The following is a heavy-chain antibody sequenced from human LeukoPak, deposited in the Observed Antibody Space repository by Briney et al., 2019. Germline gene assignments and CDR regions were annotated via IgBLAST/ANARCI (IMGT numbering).Heavy chain of an antibody. CDR2: IKQDGSEK. CDR1: GFTFSDYA. J-gene: IGHJ4*02. V-gene: IGHV3-7*01. CDR3: ARTYCSSTSCYVGYFDY. D-gene: IGHD2-2*01. Sequence: GGSLRLSCAASGFTFSDYAMHWVRQAPGKGLEWVANIKQDGSEKYYVDSVKGRFTISRDNAKNSLYLQMNSLRAEDTAVYYCARTYCSSTSCYVGYFDYWGQGTLVTVSS.